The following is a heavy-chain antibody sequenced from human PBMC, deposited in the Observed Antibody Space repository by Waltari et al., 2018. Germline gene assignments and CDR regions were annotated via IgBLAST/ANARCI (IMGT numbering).Heavy chain of an antibody. CDR3: ARSGCSGGSCYTDLDY. CDR1: GGSFSGYY. J-gene: IGHJ4*02. CDR2: INHSGST. D-gene: IGHD2-15*01. Sequence: QVQLQQWGAGLLKPSETLSLTCAVYGGSFSGYYWSWIGQPPGKGLEWIGEINHSGSTNYNPSLKSRVTISVDTSKNQFSLKLSSVTAADTAVYYCARSGCSGGSCYTDLDYWGQGTLVTVSS. V-gene: IGHV4-34*01.